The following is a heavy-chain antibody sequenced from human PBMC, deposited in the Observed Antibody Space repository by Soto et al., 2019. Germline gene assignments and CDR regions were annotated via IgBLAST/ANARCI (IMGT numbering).Heavy chain of an antibody. CDR2: IIPIFGTA. V-gene: IGHV1-69*01. CDR3: ARDPSYSSGWHNWFDP. Sequence: QVQLVQSGAEVKKPGSSVKVSCKASGGTFSSYAISWVRQAPGQGLEWMGGIIPIFGTANYAQKFQGRVTITADESTSTAYMELSILRSDDTAVYYCARDPSYSSGWHNWFDPWGQETLVTVSS. D-gene: IGHD6-19*01. CDR1: GGTFSSYA. J-gene: IGHJ5*02.